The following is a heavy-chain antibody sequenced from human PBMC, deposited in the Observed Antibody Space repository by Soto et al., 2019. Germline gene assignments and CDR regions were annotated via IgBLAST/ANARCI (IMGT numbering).Heavy chain of an antibody. CDR2: ISSSSSHI. Sequence: GGSLRLSCAASGFTFSSYSMNWVRQAPGKGLEWVSSISSSSSHIYYADSVKGRFTISRDNAKNSLYLQMNSLRAEDTAVYYCARLPKYYDFWSCYYRDVGDYYDYMDVWGKGTTVTVSS. CDR1: GFTFSSYS. D-gene: IGHD3-3*01. J-gene: IGHJ6*03. CDR3: ARLPKYYDFWSCYYRDVGDYYDYMDV. V-gene: IGHV3-21*01.